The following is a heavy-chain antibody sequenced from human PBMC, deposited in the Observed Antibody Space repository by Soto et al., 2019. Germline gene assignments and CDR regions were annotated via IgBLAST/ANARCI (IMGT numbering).Heavy chain of an antibody. V-gene: IGHV4-31*03. CDR1: VGSISSGGSS. Sequence: SETLSLTCTVSVGSISSGGSSWSWIRQHPGKGLAGIGYIYYSGSTYYNPSLKSRVTIAVDTSKNQFSLKLSSVTAADTAVYYGARVAGFGEIYYCYGMDVWGQGTTVTVSS. CDR2: IYYSGST. J-gene: IGHJ6*02. CDR3: ARVAGFGEIYYCYGMDV. D-gene: IGHD3-10*01.